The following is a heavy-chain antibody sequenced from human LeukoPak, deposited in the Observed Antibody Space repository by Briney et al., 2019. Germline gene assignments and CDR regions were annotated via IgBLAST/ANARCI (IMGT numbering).Heavy chain of an antibody. CDR3: ARAWRGSLMKGP. CDR2: INAGNGNT. D-gene: IGHD5-12*01. Sequence: ASVKVSCRASGYTFTSYAMHWVRQAPGQRLEWMGWINAGNGNTKYSQKFQGRVTITRDTSASTAYMELSSLRSEDTAVYYCARAWRGSLMKGPWGQGTLVTVSS. V-gene: IGHV1-3*01. CDR1: GYTFTSYA. J-gene: IGHJ5*02.